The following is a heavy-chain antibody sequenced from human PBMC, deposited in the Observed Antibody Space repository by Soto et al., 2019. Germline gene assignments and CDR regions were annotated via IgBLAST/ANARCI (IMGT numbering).Heavy chain of an antibody. CDR2: VYYSGST. Sequence: PSETLSLTCTVSGGSISNYYWSWIRQPPGKGLEWIGYVYYSGSTNYNPSLKSRVTISVDTSKNQFSLKLSSVTAADTAVYYCARLIGDSVYFDYWGQGTLVTVSS. D-gene: IGHD3-10*01. V-gene: IGHV4-59*08. J-gene: IGHJ4*02. CDR3: ARLIGDSVYFDY. CDR1: GGSISNYY.